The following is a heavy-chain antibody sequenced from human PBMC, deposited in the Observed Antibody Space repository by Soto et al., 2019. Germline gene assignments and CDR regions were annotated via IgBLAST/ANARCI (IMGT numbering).Heavy chain of an antibody. V-gene: IGHV4-61*01. CDR3: ARDMGLGYNRNWFDP. CDR2: IYSTGNA. Sequence: SETLSLTCTVSGDSISSGTSYWSWIRQPPGKGLEWIGYIYSTGNANYSPSLRSRVTVSADTSKNQLSLIVTSVTVADTAVYYCARDMGLGYNRNWFDPWGQGTRVTVS. J-gene: IGHJ5*02. CDR1: GDSISSGTSY. D-gene: IGHD5-12*01.